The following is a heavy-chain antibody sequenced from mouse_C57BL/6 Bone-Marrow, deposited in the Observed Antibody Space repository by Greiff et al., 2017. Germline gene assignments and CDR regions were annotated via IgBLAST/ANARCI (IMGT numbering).Heavy chain of an antibody. CDR1: GSTFSDYG. V-gene: IGHV5-17*01. Sequence: VQLQQSGGGLVKPGGSLKLSCAASGSTFSDYGMHWVRQAPEKGLEWVAYISSGSSTIYYADTVKGRFTISRDNAKNTLFLQMTSLRSEDTAMYYCARPIYYFHAMDYWGQGTSVTVSS. CDR3: ARPIYYFHAMDY. D-gene: IGHD1-1*01. CDR2: ISSGSSTI. J-gene: IGHJ4*01.